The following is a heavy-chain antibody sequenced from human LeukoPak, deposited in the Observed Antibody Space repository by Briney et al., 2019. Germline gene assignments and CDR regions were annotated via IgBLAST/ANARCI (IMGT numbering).Heavy chain of an antibody. CDR3: ARSYGWLPGGM. J-gene: IGHJ4*02. CDR2: ISSTSSYT. D-gene: IGHD5-12*01. CDR1: GFTFSDYY. V-gene: IGHV3-11*03. Sequence: GGSLRLSCAASGFTFSDYYMSWIRQAPGKGLEWVSYISSTSSYTNYADSVKGRFTISRDNAKNSLHLQMNSLRAEDTSVYYCARSYGWLPGGMWGQGTLVTVSS.